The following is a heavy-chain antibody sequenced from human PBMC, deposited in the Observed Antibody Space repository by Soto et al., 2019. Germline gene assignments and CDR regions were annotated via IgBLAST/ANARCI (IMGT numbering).Heavy chain of an antibody. CDR2: MNPNSGNT. CDR1: GYTFTGYY. V-gene: IGHV1-8*02. J-gene: IGHJ6*02. CDR3: ARVERFLEWFATYYYYYGMDV. Sequence: ASVKVSCKASGYTFTGYYMHWVRQATGQGLEWMGWMNPNSGNTGYAQKFQGRVTMTRNTSISTAYMELSSLRSEDTAVYYCARVERFLEWFATYYYYYGMDVWGQGTTVTVSS. D-gene: IGHD3-3*01.